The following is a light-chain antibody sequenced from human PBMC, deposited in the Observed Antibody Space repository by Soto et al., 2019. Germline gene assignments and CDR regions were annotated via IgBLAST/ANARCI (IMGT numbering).Light chain of an antibody. V-gene: IGKV3-15*01. CDR1: QTVPSR. CDR3: QQYKSWPPIT. CDR2: GAS. J-gene: IGKJ1*01. Sequence: EIMMTQSPDTLSVSPGECVTLSCLASQTVPSRIAWYQQKPGQAPSLLIYGASTRATGVPDRFSGTGSGTEFTLTISSLKSEDYAVYYCQQYKSWPPITFGQGTKVDIK.